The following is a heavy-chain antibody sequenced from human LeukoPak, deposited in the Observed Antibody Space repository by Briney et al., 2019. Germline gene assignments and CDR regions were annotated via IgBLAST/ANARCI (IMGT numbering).Heavy chain of an antibody. V-gene: IGHV4-61*08. D-gene: IGHD3-22*01. CDR1: GGSISSGDYY. CDR3: AREYYYDSSGLNWFDP. J-gene: IGHJ5*02. Sequence: SQTLSLTCTVSGGSISSGDYYWSWIRQPPGKGLEWIGYIYYSGSTNYNPSLKSRVTISVDTSKNQFSLKLSSVTAADTAVYYCAREYYYDSSGLNWFDPWGQGTLVTVSS. CDR2: IYYSGST.